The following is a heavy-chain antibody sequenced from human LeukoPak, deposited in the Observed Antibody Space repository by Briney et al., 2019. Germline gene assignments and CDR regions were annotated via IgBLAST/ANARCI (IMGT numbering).Heavy chain of an antibody. Sequence: PGGPLRLSCAASGFTFSSYGMHWVRQAPGKGLEWVAVRWYDGSNKYYADSVKGRFTISRDNSKNTLYLQMNSLRAEDTAVYYCARDNHDYGDYGLGYWGQGTLVTVSS. J-gene: IGHJ4*02. V-gene: IGHV3-33*01. CDR2: RWYDGSNK. CDR1: GFTFSSYG. D-gene: IGHD4-17*01. CDR3: ARDNHDYGDYGLGY.